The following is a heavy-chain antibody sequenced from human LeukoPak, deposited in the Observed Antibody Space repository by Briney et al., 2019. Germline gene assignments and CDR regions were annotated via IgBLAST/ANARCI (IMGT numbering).Heavy chain of an antibody. CDR2: ISSSSSYI. CDR3: AKDSVGVAGPDY. D-gene: IGHD6-19*01. J-gene: IGHJ4*02. V-gene: IGHV3-21*04. Sequence: GGSLRLSCAASGFTFSSYSMNWVRQAPGKGLEWVSSISSSSSYIYYADSVKGRFTISRDNSKNTLYLQMSSLRAEDTAVYYCAKDSVGVAGPDYWGQGTLVTVSS. CDR1: GFTFSSYS.